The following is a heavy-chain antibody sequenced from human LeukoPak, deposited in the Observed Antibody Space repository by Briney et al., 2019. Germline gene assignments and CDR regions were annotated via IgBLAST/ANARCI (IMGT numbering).Heavy chain of an antibody. CDR2: IIPILGIA. CDR3: ARGEGGYDSSGYYPFDY. Sequence: SVTVSFKASVGTFSSYAISWVRQAPGQGLEWMGRIIPILGIANYAQKFQGRVTITADKSTSTAYMELSSLRSEDTAVYYCARGEGGYDSSGYYPFDYWGQGTLVTVSS. D-gene: IGHD3-22*01. CDR1: VGTFSSYA. V-gene: IGHV1-69*04. J-gene: IGHJ4*02.